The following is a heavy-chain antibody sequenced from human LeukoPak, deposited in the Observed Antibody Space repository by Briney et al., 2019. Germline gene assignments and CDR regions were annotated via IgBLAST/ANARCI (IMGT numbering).Heavy chain of an antibody. CDR3: ARHPHYYDSSGYYVFDY. Sequence: ASVKVSCKASGYTFTSYGISWVRQAPGQGLEWMGWISAYNGNTNYAQKLQGRVTMTTDTSTSTAYMELRSLRSDDTAVYYCARHPHYYDSSGYYVFDYWGQGTLVTVSS. CDR1: GYTFTSYG. CDR2: ISAYNGNT. V-gene: IGHV1-18*01. D-gene: IGHD3-22*01. J-gene: IGHJ4*02.